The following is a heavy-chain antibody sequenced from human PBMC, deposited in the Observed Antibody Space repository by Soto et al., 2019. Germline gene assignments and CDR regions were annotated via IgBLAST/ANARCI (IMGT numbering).Heavy chain of an antibody. CDR1: GFTFSNAW. V-gene: IGHV3-15*01. Sequence: GESLKISCAASGFTFSNAWMSWVRQAPGKGLEWVGRIKSKTDGGTTDYAAPVKGRFTISRDDSKNTLYLQMNSLKTEDTAVYYCTTDRRPYCSGGSCYSGRGAFDIWGQGTMVTVSS. CDR2: IKSKTDGGTT. D-gene: IGHD2-15*01. CDR3: TTDRRPYCSGGSCYSGRGAFDI. J-gene: IGHJ3*02.